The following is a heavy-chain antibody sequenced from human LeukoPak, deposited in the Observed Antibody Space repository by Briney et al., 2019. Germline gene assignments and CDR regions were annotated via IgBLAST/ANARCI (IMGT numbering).Heavy chain of an antibody. CDR3: ARDKGGYDDH. V-gene: IGHV3-74*01. D-gene: IGHD5-12*01. J-gene: IGHJ4*02. CDR1: GFTLSRYW. CDR2: INTDGSYT. Sequence: GGSLRLSCAASGFTLSRYWVHWVRQAPGKGLVWVSRINTDGSYTSYADSVEGRFTISRDNAKNTLYLQMNSLRAEDTAVYYCARDKGGYDDHWGQGTLVTVSS.